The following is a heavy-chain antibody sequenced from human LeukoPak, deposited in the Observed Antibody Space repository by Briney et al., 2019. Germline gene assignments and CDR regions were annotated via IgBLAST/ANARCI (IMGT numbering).Heavy chain of an antibody. V-gene: IGHV3-30*18. D-gene: IGHD6-6*01. CDR3: AKLAQHSSSPPDAFDI. CDR2: ISYGGSNK. Sequence: GGSLRLSCAASGFTFSSYGMHWVRQAPGKGLEWVAVISYGGSNKYYADSVKRRFTISRDNSKTTLYLQMNRVRAEDTAVYYCAKLAQHSSSPPDAFDIWGQGAMVTVFS. J-gene: IGHJ3*02. CDR1: GFTFSSYG.